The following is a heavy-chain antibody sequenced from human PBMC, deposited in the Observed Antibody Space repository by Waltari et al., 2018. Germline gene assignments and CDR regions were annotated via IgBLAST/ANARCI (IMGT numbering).Heavy chain of an antibody. CDR3: VRDLGGSGNSWFDA. CDR1: SYFIRRGYF. V-gene: IGHV4-38-2*02. Sequence: QVQLQESGPGLARPSATLSLTCDVPSYFIRRGYFWGWVRQPPGKGLQWIGSISHSATTYYNPSLKSRVTMSVDTSKNQFALKVTSVTAADTAIYYCVRDLGGSGNSWFDAWGQGTLVIVSS. D-gene: IGHD3-10*01. CDR2: ISHSATT. J-gene: IGHJ5*02.